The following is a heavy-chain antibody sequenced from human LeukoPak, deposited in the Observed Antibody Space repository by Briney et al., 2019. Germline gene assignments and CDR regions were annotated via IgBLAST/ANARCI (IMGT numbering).Heavy chain of an antibody. Sequence: ASVKVSCKASESIFKTYAVHWVRQAPGQGLEWMGWIDAGNDDTRSSKRLQGRVSITRDTSANIAYMELNGLRSGDTAVYYCATESTTVYDAFHLWGQGTMVLVSS. D-gene: IGHD2-2*01. CDR3: ATESTTVYDAFHL. J-gene: IGHJ3*01. V-gene: IGHV1-3*01. CDR2: IDAGNDDT. CDR1: ESIFKTYA.